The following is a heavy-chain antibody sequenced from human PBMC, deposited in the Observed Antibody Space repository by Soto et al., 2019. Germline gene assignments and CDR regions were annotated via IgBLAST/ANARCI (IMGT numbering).Heavy chain of an antibody. J-gene: IGHJ6*02. D-gene: IGHD2-15*01. Sequence: QVQLVESGGGVVQPGRSLRLSCAASGFTFSTYAMHWVRQAPGKGLEWVAVISYSGSNKDNVDSVKGRFTVSRDKSTHSLYLQITSLRVEDTAVYYCVRGAREDIAVVIGARPGASGLAVWGHGTTVTVSS. V-gene: IGHV3-30-3*01. CDR1: GFTFSTYA. CDR2: ISYSGSNK. CDR3: VRGAREDIAVVIGARPGASGLAV.